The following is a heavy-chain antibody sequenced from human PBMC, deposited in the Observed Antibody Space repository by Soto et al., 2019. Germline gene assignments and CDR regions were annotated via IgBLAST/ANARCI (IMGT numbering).Heavy chain of an antibody. Sequence: PSETLSLTCTVSGGSISSSSHYWGWIRQPPGKGLEWIGSIYYNGNTYYNPSLKSRVTISVDTSKNQFSLKLSSVTATDTAVYYCTRIQYFGEIYYYWGQGTLVTV. V-gene: IGHV4-39*01. CDR1: GGSISSSSHY. D-gene: IGHD3-10*01. J-gene: IGHJ4*02. CDR2: IYYNGNT. CDR3: TRIQYFGEIYYY.